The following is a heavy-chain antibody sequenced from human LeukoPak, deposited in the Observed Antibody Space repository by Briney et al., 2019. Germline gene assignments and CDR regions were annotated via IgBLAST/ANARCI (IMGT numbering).Heavy chain of an antibody. J-gene: IGHJ6*04. CDR1: GFTFSSYA. V-gene: IGHV3-23*01. CDR3: ASAADYYYDGMDV. D-gene: IGHD6-13*01. CDR2: ISGSGGST. Sequence: GGSLRLSCAASGFTFSSYAMSWVRQAPGKGLEWVSAISGSGGSTYYADSVKGRFTISRDNSKNTLYLQMNSLRAKDTAVYYCASAADYYYDGMDVWGKGTTVTVSS.